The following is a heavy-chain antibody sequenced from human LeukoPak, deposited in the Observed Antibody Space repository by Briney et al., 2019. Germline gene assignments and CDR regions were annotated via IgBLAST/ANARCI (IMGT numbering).Heavy chain of an antibody. CDR3: ASGGILDYYYYYGMDV. Sequence: SQTLSLTCAVSGGSISSGGYSWSWIRQPPGKGLEWIGYIYHSGSTYYNPSLKSRVTISVDRSKNQSSLKLSSVTAADTAVYYCASGGILDYYYYYGMDVWGQGTTVTVSS. CDR2: IYHSGST. D-gene: IGHD4-23*01. CDR1: GGSISSGGYS. J-gene: IGHJ6*02. V-gene: IGHV4-30-2*01.